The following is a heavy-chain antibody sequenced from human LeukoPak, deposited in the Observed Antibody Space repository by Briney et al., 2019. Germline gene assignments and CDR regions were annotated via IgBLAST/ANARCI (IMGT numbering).Heavy chain of an antibody. Sequence: QPGGSLRLSCAASGFTFSSYAMSWVRQAPGKGLEWVSAISGSGGSTYYADSVKGRFTISRDNSKNTLYLQMNSLRAEDTAVYYCAKEGVGGFYYDSSGYYYFDYWGQGTLVTVSS. CDR2: ISGSGGST. D-gene: IGHD3-22*01. CDR1: GFTFSSYA. V-gene: IGHV3-23*01. CDR3: AKEGVGGFYYDSSGYYYFDY. J-gene: IGHJ4*02.